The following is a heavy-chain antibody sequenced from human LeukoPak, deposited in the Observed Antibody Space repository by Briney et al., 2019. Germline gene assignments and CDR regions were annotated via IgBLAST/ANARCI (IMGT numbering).Heavy chain of an antibody. CDR2: IYYSGST. CDR1: GGSISPYY. CDR3: ARRWFGEFFDY. D-gene: IGHD3-10*01. V-gene: IGHV4-59*05. Sequence: PSETLSLTCIVSGGSISPYYWNWIRQPPGKGLEWIGSIYYSGSTYYNPSLKSRVTISVDTSKNQFSLKLSSVTAADTAVYYCARRWFGEFFDYWGQGTLVTVSS. J-gene: IGHJ4*02.